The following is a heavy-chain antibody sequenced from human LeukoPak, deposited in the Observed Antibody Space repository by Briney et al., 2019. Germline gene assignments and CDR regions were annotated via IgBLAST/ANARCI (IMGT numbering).Heavy chain of an antibody. J-gene: IGHJ4*02. V-gene: IGHV1-2*02. D-gene: IGHD5-18*01. Sequence: ASVKVSCKASGYTFTDYYMHWVRQAPGQGLDWMGWINPNSGGTNYVQKFQGRVTMTRDTSVSTAYMELSSLRYDDTAFYYCAKASDTIMVPPDYWGQGTLVTVSS. CDR3: AKASDTIMVPPDY. CDR2: INPNSGGT. CDR1: GYTFTDYY.